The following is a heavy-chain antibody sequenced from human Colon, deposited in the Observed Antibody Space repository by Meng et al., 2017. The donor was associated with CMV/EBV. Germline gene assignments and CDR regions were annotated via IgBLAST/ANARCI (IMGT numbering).Heavy chain of an antibody. CDR2: ISPTGSDT. J-gene: IGHJ5*02. Sequence: QVHLVQSGGGLVEPVGSLRLSCAASGFIFSDYYMTWIREAPGKGLEWVSYISPTGSDTNYADSVRGRFTISRDNAKNSLFLQMSSLTAEDTAVYYCVKGHTMINPWGQGTLVTVSS. CDR3: VKGHTMINP. V-gene: IGHV3-11*05. CDR1: GFIFSDYY. D-gene: IGHD3-16*01.